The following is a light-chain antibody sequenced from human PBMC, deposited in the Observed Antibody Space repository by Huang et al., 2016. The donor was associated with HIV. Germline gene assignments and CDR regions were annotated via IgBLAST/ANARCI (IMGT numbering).Light chain of an antibody. CDR2: DAS. V-gene: IGKV3-15*01. Sequence: EIVMTQSPATLSVSPGERANLSCRASQSVSSNLAWYQQKPGQAPRLLIYDASTRATGIQARFSGSGSGTEFTLTISSLQSEDFAVYYRQRYNNWPPWTFGQGTKVEIK. J-gene: IGKJ1*01. CDR3: QRYNNWPPWT. CDR1: QSVSSN.